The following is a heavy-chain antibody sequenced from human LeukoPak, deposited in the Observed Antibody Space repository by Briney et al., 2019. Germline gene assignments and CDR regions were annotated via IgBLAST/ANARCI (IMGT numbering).Heavy chain of an antibody. J-gene: IGHJ4*02. CDR2: ISYDGSNK. Sequence: PGGSLRLSCSASGFTFSRYAMHWVRQAPGKGLEWVAVISYDGSNKFYADSVKGRFAISRGNSKNTLYLQMNSLRAEDTAVYYCAKAGYSSGWRNFDYWGQGTLVTVSS. V-gene: IGHV3-30*09. CDR1: GFTFSRYA. D-gene: IGHD6-19*01. CDR3: AKAGYSSGWRNFDY.